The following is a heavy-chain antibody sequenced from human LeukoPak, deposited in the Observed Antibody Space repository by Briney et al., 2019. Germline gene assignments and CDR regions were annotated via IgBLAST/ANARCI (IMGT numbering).Heavy chain of an antibody. Sequence: GGSLRLSCAASGFTFNSFGMHWVRQAPGKGLEWLAVISYDGRNKYYADSVKGRFTISRDNAKNSLYLQMNSLRAEDTAVYYCARVGPYYYGSGSWSLDYYYYMDVWGKGTTVTISS. CDR1: GFTFNSFG. CDR3: ARVGPYYYGSGSWSLDYYYYMDV. CDR2: ISYDGRNK. V-gene: IGHV3-30*03. D-gene: IGHD3-10*01. J-gene: IGHJ6*03.